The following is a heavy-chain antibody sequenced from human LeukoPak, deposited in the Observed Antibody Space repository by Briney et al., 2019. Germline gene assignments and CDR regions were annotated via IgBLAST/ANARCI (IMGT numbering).Heavy chain of an antibody. Sequence: GGSLRLSCAASGFTFSSYSMNWVRQAPGKGLEWVSYISSSSGYTNYADSVKGRFTISRDNANNSLYLQMSSLRAEDTAVYYCARERTGLLAYWGQGTLVTVTS. CDR2: ISSSSGYT. CDR1: GFTFSSYS. CDR3: ARERTGLLAY. V-gene: IGHV3-21*05. J-gene: IGHJ4*02. D-gene: IGHD1-14*01.